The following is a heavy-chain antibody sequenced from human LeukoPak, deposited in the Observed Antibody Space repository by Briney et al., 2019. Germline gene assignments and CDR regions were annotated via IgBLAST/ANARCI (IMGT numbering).Heavy chain of an antibody. J-gene: IGHJ4*02. D-gene: IGHD5-24*01. V-gene: IGHV3-30*18. CDR1: GFTFSSYG. CDR2: MSYDGSNK. Sequence: GGSLRLSCAASGFTFSSYGMHWVRQAPGKGLEWVAVMSYDGSNKDYADSVKGRFIISRDNYKNTLYVQMNSLSAEDTAVYYCAKDSSGGWLRSYYFDSWGQGTLVTVSS. CDR3: AKDSSGGWLRSYYFDS.